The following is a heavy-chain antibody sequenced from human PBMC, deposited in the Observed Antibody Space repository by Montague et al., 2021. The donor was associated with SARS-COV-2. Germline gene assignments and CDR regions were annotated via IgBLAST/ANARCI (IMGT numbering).Heavy chain of an antibody. D-gene: IGHD6-19*01. Sequence: SLRLSCAASGFIFSNYAMTWVRQAPGKGLEWVSTMNGSGVRRDYADSVKGRFTISRDSSKNTLYLQMNSLRVEDTAVYYCAKDTATIRIAVALMDVWGQGTTVIVSS. J-gene: IGHJ6*02. CDR1: GFIFSNYA. CDR3: AKDTATIRIAVALMDV. CDR2: MNGSGVRR. V-gene: IGHV3-23*01.